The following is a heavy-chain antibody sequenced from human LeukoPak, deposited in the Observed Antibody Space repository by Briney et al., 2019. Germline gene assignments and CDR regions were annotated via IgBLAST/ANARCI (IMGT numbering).Heavy chain of an antibody. D-gene: IGHD5-12*01. CDR2: IQRGDTT. J-gene: IGHJ6*02. CDR3: ARDLGYSPMAGHYYGMDV. Sequence: GGSLRLSCAASGFTVRNNYMSWVRQAPGKGLELVSIIQRGDTTYYADSVKGRFTISRDSSTNTVFLQMNSLRAEDAAVYFCARDLGYSPMAGHYYGMDVWGQGTTVTVSS. V-gene: IGHV3-66*01. CDR1: GFTVRNNY.